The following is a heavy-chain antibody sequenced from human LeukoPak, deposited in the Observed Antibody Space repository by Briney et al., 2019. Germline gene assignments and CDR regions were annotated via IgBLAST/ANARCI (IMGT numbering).Heavy chain of an antibody. J-gene: IGHJ4*02. CDR1: GFPFSSYW. CDR3: TRVGYIDEGIDY. Sequence: GGSLRLSCVASGFPFSSYWMTWVRQAPGKGLEWVANIKQDGSKKSYVDSVKGRFTISRDNAKNSLYLQMNSLRAEDTAIYYCTRVGYIDEGIDYWGQGTLVTVSS. V-gene: IGHV3-7*04. D-gene: IGHD5-24*01. CDR2: IKQDGSKK.